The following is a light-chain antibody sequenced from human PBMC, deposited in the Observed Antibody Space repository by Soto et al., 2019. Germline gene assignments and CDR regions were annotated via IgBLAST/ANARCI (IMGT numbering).Light chain of an antibody. CDR1: QGVSNY. Sequence: EIVLTQSPDTLSLSPGERATLSCRASQGVSNYLAWYQQKPGQSPRLLIYDTSNRATGIPARFSGSGSGTDFTLTISSLETEDFAVYYCQHRSSWPRTFGQGTRVEIK. CDR2: DTS. J-gene: IGKJ5*01. CDR3: QHRSSWPRT. V-gene: IGKV3-11*01.